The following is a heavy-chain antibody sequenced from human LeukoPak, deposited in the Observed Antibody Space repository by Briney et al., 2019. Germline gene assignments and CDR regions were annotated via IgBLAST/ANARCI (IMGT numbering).Heavy chain of an antibody. Sequence: GGSLRLSCAASGFTFSRRWMHWVRQAPGKGLVWISRINSDASDTNYADFVKGRFTISRDKAKNTVYLQINSLRDEDTAVYYCARICSSTDCLIPDWGQGTLVTVSS. J-gene: IGHJ4*02. CDR1: GFTFSRRW. CDR3: ARICSSTDCLIPD. CDR2: INSDASDT. V-gene: IGHV3-74*01. D-gene: IGHD2-2*01.